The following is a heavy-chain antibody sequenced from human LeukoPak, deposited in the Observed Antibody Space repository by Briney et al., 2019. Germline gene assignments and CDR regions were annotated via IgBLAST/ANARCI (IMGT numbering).Heavy chain of an antibody. CDR1: GVSFSGYY. CDR3: ARGYRAHQTFYSYHYFDS. CDR2: INHFGTT. Sequence: SETLSLTCAVYGVSFSGYYWNWIRQPPGKGLEWIGEINHFGTTNYNPSLKSRVTVSGDTSKKQFSLQVNSVTAADTAMYYCARGYRAHQTFYSYHYFDSWGQGTLVTVSS. V-gene: IGHV4-34*01. J-gene: IGHJ4*02. D-gene: IGHD5-18*01.